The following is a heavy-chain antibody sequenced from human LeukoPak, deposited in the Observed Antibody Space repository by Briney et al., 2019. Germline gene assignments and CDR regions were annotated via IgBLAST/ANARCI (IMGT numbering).Heavy chain of an antibody. Sequence: SQTLSLTCAISGDSVSSNSAAWNWIRQSPSRGLEWLGRTYYRSKWYNDYAVSVKSRITINPDTSKNQFSLKLSSVTAADTAVYYCARGGYSYGYRSLITWFDPWGQGTLVTVSS. D-gene: IGHD5-18*01. J-gene: IGHJ5*02. V-gene: IGHV6-1*01. CDR3: ARGGYSYGYRSLITWFDP. CDR1: GDSVSSNSAA. CDR2: TYYRSKWYN.